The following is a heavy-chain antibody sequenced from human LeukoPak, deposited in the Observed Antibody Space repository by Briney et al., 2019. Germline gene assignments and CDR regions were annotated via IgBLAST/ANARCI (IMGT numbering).Heavy chain of an antibody. CDR3: ARASRDGYKQNFDH. J-gene: IGHJ4*02. D-gene: IGHD5-24*01. Sequence: GESPKISCKGLGYSFTSYWNAWVRQRPGKGLEWMGIIYPGGSETRYEPSFQRHDTISADSSTSTAYLQWSSLRASDTAMYYCARASRDGYKQNFDHWGQRPVLPVSS. CDR2: IYPGGSET. CDR1: GYSFTSYW. V-gene: IGHV5-51*01.